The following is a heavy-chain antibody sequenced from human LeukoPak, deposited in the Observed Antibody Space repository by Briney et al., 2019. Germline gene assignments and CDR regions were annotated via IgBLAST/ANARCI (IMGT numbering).Heavy chain of an antibody. J-gene: IGHJ4*02. Sequence: PSETLSLTCAVSGGSISNTNWWSWVRPPPGQGREGIGEFSLAGQTNYNPSLTGRVTMSLDESSNQLSLNLTSVTAADTAIYYCSRESGAFCPFGYWGQGTLVIVPS. CDR3: SRESGAFCPFGY. V-gene: IGHV4-4*02. CDR2: FSLAGQT. CDR1: GGSISNTNW. D-gene: IGHD1-26*01.